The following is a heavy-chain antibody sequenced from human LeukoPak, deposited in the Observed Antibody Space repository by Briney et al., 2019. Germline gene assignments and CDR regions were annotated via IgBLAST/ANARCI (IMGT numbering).Heavy chain of an antibody. CDR2: IRGKANSYAT. Sequence: GGSLRLSCAASGFTFSGSAMHWVRQASGKGLEWVGRIRGKANSYATAYAASVKGRFTISRDDSKNTAYLQMNSLKTEDTAVYYCTRGVIIKYNWFDPWGQGTLVTVSS. D-gene: IGHD3-10*01. V-gene: IGHV3-73*01. J-gene: IGHJ5*02. CDR3: TRGVIIKYNWFDP. CDR1: GFTFSGSA.